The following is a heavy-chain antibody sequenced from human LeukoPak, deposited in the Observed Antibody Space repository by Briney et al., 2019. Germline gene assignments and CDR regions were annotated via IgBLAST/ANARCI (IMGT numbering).Heavy chain of an antibody. Sequence: SETLSLTCAVYGVSFSGYYWSWIRQPPGKGLEWIGEINHSGSTNYNPSLKSRVTISVDTSKNQFSLKLSSVTAADTAVYYCARGARYSSSWPKGPNWFDPWGQGTLVTVSS. J-gene: IGHJ5*02. CDR3: ARGARYSSSWPKGPNWFDP. CDR2: INHSGST. CDR1: GVSFSGYY. V-gene: IGHV4-34*01. D-gene: IGHD6-13*01.